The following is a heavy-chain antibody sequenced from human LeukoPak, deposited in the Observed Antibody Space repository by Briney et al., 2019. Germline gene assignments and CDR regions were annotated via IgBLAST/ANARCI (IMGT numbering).Heavy chain of an antibody. CDR1: GYTVSSRGW. D-gene: IGHD3-3*02. J-gene: IGHJ5*02. CDR3: ARPEAFCSDARSSTRFHP. CDR2: SPHSVNQ. Sequence: SDTLSLTCAASGYTVSSRGWCRGRRQPPGRGVRWIGKSPHSVNQNYNPYHKCRVTMPVHKPKNQFSLQLSCVPAADTPVYYCARPEAFCSDARSSTRFHPWGQGALATVS. V-gene: IGHV4/OR15-8*01.